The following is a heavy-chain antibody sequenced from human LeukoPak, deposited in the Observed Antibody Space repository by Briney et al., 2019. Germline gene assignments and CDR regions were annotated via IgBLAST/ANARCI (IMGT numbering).Heavy chain of an antibody. J-gene: IGHJ4*02. V-gene: IGHV3-53*01. Sequence: GGSLRLSCAVSGFTVSSNSMSWVRQAPGKGPEWVSVIYSGGRTYYADSVKGRFTISRDNSKNTLYLQMNSLRVEDTAVYYCARDPRNDYWGQGTLVTVSS. CDR2: IYSGGRT. CDR3: ARDPRNDY. D-gene: IGHD1-14*01. CDR1: GFTVSSNS.